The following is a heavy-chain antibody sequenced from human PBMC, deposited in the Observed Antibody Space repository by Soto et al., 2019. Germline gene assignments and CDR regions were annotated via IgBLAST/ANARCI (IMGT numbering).Heavy chain of an antibody. V-gene: IGHV1-18*04. D-gene: IGHD3-22*01. CDR1: GYTFVSYG. Sequence: QIQLVQSAAEVKKPGASVKVSCKTSGYTFVSYGISWVRQAPGQGLEWMGWISPYNGNTNFAQRCRGRVTLTTDTSTDIVYMDLGSLKSDDTAVYYCARDPNFFYSSGDYDHWGQGTLITVSS. J-gene: IGHJ5*02. CDR3: ARDPNFFYSSGDYDH. CDR2: ISPYNGNT.